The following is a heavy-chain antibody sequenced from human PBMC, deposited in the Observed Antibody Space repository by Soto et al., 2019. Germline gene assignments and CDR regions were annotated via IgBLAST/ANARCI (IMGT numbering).Heavy chain of an antibody. D-gene: IGHD2-8*01. Sequence: SETLSLTCAVSGGSISSSNWWNWVRQPPGKGLEWIGEIFHSGSTNYNPSLKSRVTISVDKSKNQFSLKLSSLTAADTAVYYCARVSGYCATTTCYRWFDPWGQGTLVTVSS. CDR2: IFHSGST. CDR1: GGSISSSNW. CDR3: ARVSGYCATTTCYRWFDP. V-gene: IGHV4-4*02. J-gene: IGHJ5*02.